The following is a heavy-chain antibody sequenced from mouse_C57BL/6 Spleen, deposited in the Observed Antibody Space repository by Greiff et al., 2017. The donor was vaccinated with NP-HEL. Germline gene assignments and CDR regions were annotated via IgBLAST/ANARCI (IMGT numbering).Heavy chain of an antibody. Sequence: QVQLKQSGAELVRPGASVTLSCKASGYTFTDYEMHWVKQTPVHGLEWIGAIDPETGGTAYNQKFKGKAILTADKSSSTAYMELRSLTSEDSAVYYCTRTRLRRGGCDVWGTGTTVTVSS. J-gene: IGHJ1*03. CDR3: TRTRLRRGGCDV. CDR1: GYTFTDYE. V-gene: IGHV1-15*01. CDR2: IDPETGGT. D-gene: IGHD2-4*01.